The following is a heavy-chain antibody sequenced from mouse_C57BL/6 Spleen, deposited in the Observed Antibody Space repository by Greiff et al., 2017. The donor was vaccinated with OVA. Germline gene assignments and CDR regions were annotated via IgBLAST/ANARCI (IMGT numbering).Heavy chain of an antibody. V-gene: IGHV1-69*01. CDR3: ARSGLITTVVATDWYFDV. Sequence: VQLQQPGAELVMPGASVKLSCKASGYTFTSYWMHWVKQRPGQGLEWIGEIDPSDSYTNYNQKFKGKSTLTVDKSSSTAYMQLSSLTSEDSAVYCCARSGLITTVVATDWYFDVWGTGTTVTVSS. CDR1: GYTFTSYW. J-gene: IGHJ1*03. D-gene: IGHD1-1*01. CDR2: IDPSDSYT.